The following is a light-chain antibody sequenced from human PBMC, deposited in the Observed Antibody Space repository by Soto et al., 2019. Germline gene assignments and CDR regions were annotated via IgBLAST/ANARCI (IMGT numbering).Light chain of an antibody. V-gene: IGKV1-6*01. CDR3: LQDYTYPNT. Sequence: AIQMTQSPSSLSASIGDRVTITCRASQGIRNDLGWYQQKPGKAPKLLIYAASSLQSGVPSRFSGSGSGTDFTLTVSSLQPEDFATYYCLQDYTYPNTFGQGTKLEIK. CDR2: AAS. J-gene: IGKJ2*01. CDR1: QGIRND.